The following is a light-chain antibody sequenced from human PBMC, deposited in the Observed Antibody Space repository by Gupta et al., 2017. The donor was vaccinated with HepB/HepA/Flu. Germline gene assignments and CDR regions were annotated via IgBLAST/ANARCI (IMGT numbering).Light chain of an antibody. J-gene: IGKJ4*01. Sequence: ETVLTQSPATLSLSPGERATLSCRASQSVTYYLAWYQQKPGQAPRLLIYDASSRATGIPARFSGSGSGTDFTLTISSLEPEDFAVYYCQQRNTWPLTFGGGTKVEIK. CDR1: QSVTYY. CDR3: QQRNTWPLT. V-gene: IGKV3-11*01. CDR2: DAS.